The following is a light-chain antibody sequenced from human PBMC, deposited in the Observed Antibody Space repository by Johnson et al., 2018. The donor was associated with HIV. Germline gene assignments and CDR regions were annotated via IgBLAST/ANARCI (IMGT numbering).Light chain of an antibody. V-gene: IGLV1-51*01. CDR1: SSNIGNNY. J-gene: IGLJ1*01. CDR3: GTWDGGLSIYV. Sequence: QAVLTQPPSMSAAPGQKVTISCSGSSSNIGNNYVSWYQQLPGTAPKLLIYDNDKRSSGIPDRFSASKSDTSATLGITGLQTGDEANYYCGTWDGGLSIYVFGTGTEVTVL. CDR2: DND.